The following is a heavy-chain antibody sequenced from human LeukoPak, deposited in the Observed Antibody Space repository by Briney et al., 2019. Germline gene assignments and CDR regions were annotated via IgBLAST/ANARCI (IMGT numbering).Heavy chain of an antibody. D-gene: IGHD2-21*01. J-gene: IGHJ4*02. V-gene: IGHV3-23*01. CDR2: ISGSGNRT. CDR1: GFTFSSYA. CDR3: ARDGITPPGIFNFDY. Sequence: PGGSLRLSCTVSGFTFSSYAISWVRQSPGKGLEWVSTISGSGNRTYYAKSVKGRFTISRDNSKDTLYLQMNSLRADDTAVYYCARDGITPPGIFNFDYWGQGTLVTVSS.